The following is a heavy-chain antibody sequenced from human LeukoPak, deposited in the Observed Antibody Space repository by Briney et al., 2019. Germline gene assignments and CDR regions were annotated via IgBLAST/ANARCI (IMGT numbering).Heavy chain of an antibody. CDR2: ISWDGGST. CDR1: GFTFDDYT. Sequence: PGGSLRLSCAASGFTFDDYTMHWVRQAPGKGLEWVSLISWDGGSTYYADSVKSRFTISRDNSKNSLYLQMNSLRTEDTALYYCAKSPGIAAAFSYWGQGTLVTVSS. J-gene: IGHJ4*02. D-gene: IGHD6-13*01. CDR3: AKSPGIAAAFSY. V-gene: IGHV3-43*01.